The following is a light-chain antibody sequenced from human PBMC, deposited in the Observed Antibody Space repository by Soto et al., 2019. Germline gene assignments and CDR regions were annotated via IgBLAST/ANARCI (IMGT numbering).Light chain of an antibody. CDR1: QRISTY. CDR2: DAS. V-gene: IGKV1-39*01. CDR3: QQTYTPPRT. Sequence: DILMTPSPSSLSASVGDRVTITCRASQRISTYLNWYQQKPGKAPNLLIWDASTLQSGVPSRFSGSGSGTDFTLTISSLQVEDSATYYCQQTYTPPRTFGQGTKVDIK. J-gene: IGKJ1*01.